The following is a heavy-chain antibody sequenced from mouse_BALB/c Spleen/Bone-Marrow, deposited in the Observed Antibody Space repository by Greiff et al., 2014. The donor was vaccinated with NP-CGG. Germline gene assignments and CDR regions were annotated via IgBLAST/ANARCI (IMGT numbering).Heavy chain of an antibody. Sequence: EVQRVESGGGLVKPGGSLKLSCAASGFTFSDFYMFWFRQTPEKRLEWVATISNGGTYTYYPDSVKGRFTISRDNAKNNLYLQMGSLKSEDTAMYYCARSGERYGAMDYWGQGTSVTVTS. CDR1: GFTFSDFY. V-gene: IGHV5-4*02. CDR2: ISNGGTYT. CDR3: ARSGERYGAMDY. J-gene: IGHJ4*01. D-gene: IGHD1-1*02.